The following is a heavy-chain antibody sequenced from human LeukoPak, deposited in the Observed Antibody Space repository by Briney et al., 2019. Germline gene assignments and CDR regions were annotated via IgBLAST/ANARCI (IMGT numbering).Heavy chain of an antibody. J-gene: IGHJ5*02. D-gene: IGHD2-2*01. Sequence: SVPVSCQASGGTFSRYSIRWVRQAPGQGVAWMGGIIPIFGTANYAQKFQGRVTITADESTSTAYMELSSLRSEDTAVYYCARENQLLTKWFDPWGQGTLVTVSS. CDR2: IIPIFGTA. CDR3: ARENQLLTKWFDP. V-gene: IGHV1-69*13. CDR1: GGTFSRYS.